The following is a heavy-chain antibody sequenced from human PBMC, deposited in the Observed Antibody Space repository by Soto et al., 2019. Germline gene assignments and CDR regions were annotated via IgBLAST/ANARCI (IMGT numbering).Heavy chain of an antibody. Sequence: SVKVSCKVSGGTFSTQTINWVRQAPGQGLEWLGGIIPILRKANYAQKFQGRVTILADRSTSTGYMELSSLRSEDTAVYYCARNLPNNDDSAGDSAFWGQGTQVTVSS. CDR2: IIPILRKA. CDR3: ARNLPNNDDSAGDSAF. CDR1: GGTFSTQT. J-gene: IGHJ4*02. V-gene: IGHV1-69*10. D-gene: IGHD3-22*01.